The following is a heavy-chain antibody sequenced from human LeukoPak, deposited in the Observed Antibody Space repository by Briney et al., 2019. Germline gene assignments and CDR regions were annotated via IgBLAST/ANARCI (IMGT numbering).Heavy chain of an antibody. V-gene: IGHV3-43*01. CDR2: ISWNGARI. CDR3: VKDLVAASENVRGWYPMDY. Sequence: PGGSPRLSCAASGFTSAEYTMHWVRHAPGKGLEWVSLISWNGARIHYGDSVKGRFTISRDNSKNSLYLQMNSLRTEDTALYYCVKDLVAASENVRGWYPMDYWGQGTLVTVSS. D-gene: IGHD6-19*01. J-gene: IGHJ4*02. CDR1: GFTSAEYT.